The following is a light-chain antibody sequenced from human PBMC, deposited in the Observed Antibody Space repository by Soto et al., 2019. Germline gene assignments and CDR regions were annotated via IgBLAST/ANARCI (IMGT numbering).Light chain of an antibody. Sequence: DIHMTQSASSLSASLGNRVTITCRAGQPISTFLNWYQQKPGRAPKLLIYSVSNLQSGVPPRFSGSGSGTDFTLTISGLQPDDFATYYCQQSYSKPPTFGQGTKVDIK. J-gene: IGKJ1*01. CDR2: SVS. V-gene: IGKV1-39*01. CDR3: QQSYSKPPT. CDR1: QPISTF.